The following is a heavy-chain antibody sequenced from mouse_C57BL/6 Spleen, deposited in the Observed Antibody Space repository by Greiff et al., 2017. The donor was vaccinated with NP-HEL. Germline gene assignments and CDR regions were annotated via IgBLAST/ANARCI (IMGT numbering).Heavy chain of an antibody. CDR1: GYTFTSYW. V-gene: IGHV1-50*01. D-gene: IGHD1-1*01. CDR3: ARAGDYYGSNWYFDV. J-gene: IGHJ1*03. Sequence: QVQLKQPGAELVKPGASVKLSCKASGYTFTSYWMQWVKQRPGQGLEWIGEIDPSDSYTNYNQKFKGKATLTVDTSSSTAYMQLSSLTSEDSAVYYCARAGDYYGSNWYFDVWGTGTTVTVSS. CDR2: IDPSDSYT.